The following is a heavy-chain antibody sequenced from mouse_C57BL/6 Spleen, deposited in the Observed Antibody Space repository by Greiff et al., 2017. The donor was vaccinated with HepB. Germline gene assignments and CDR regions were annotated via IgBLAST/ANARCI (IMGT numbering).Heavy chain of an antibody. CDR3: ARRYYGSSYDWYFDV. V-gene: IGHV1-47*01. CDR1: GYTFTTYP. D-gene: IGHD1-1*01. CDR2: FHPYNDDT. J-gene: IGHJ1*03. Sequence: QVQLQQSGAELVKPGASVKMSCKASGYTFTTYPIEWMQQNHGKSLEWIGNFHPYNDDTKYNEKFKGKATLTVEKSSSTVYLELSRLTSDDTAVYYDARRYYGSSYDWYFDVWGTGTTVTVSS.